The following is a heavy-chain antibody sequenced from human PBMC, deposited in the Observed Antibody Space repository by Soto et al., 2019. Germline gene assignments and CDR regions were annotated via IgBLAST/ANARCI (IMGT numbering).Heavy chain of an antibody. D-gene: IGHD2-15*01. CDR1: GFIFSDYH. V-gene: IGHV3-11*01. CDR2: ITTSSTQ. CDR3: ARGPRSLSKYSLDL. J-gene: IGHJ3*01. Sequence: GGSLRLSCAASGFIFSDYHMSWIRQAPGKGLEWLSSITTSSTQYYADSVKGRFTISRDNAKNSLYLQVNSLRAEDTAVYYCARGPRSLSKYSLDLWGQGTMVTVSS.